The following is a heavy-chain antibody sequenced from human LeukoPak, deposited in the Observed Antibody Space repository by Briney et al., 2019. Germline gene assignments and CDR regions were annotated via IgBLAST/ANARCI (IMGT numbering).Heavy chain of an antibody. Sequence: GGSLRLSCAASGFTFSSHGMHWVRQAPGKGLEWVAVIWYDGSSKYYADSVKGRFTISRDNSKNTLYLQMNSLRAEDTAVYYCARQGGYSYDYFDYWGQGTLVTVSS. CDR1: GFTFSSHG. V-gene: IGHV3-33*01. J-gene: IGHJ4*02. D-gene: IGHD5-18*01. CDR2: IWYDGSSK. CDR3: ARQGGYSYDYFDY.